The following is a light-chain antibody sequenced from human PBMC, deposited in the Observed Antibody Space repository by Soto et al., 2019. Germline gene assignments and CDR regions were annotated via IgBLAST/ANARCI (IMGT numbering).Light chain of an antibody. CDR3: RHYYERPLT. J-gene: IGKJ4*01. CDR1: QTISSW. V-gene: IGKV1-5*03. CDR2: KAS. Sequence: DIQMTQSPSTLSGSVGDRVSITCRASQTISSWLAWYQQKPGKAPKLLIYKASTLKSGVPSRFSGSGSGTEFTLTISSLQSEHFAVYFCRHYYERPLTFGGGTKVDIK.